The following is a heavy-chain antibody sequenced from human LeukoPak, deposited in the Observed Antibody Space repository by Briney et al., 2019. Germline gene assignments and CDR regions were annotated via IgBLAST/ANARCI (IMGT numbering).Heavy chain of an antibody. D-gene: IGHD2-15*01. CDR1: GGSISSYY. Sequence: SETLSLTCTVSGGSISSYYWSWIRQPPGKGLEWIGYIYYSGSTYYNPSLKSRVTISVDTSKNQFSLKLSSVTAADTAVYYCARDLYCSGGSCYFDYWGQGTLVTVSS. V-gene: IGHV4-59*12. J-gene: IGHJ4*02. CDR3: ARDLYCSGGSCYFDY. CDR2: IYYSGST.